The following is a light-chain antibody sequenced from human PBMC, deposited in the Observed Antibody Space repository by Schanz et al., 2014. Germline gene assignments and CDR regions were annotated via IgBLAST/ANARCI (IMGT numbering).Light chain of an antibody. CDR2: DVS. CDR1: SRDVGSYNF. V-gene: IGLV2-14*03. Sequence: QSALTQPASVSGSPGQSITISCTGTSRDVGSYNFVSWYQQHPGKAPKLMIYDVSNRPSGVSNRFSGSKSGNTASLTISGLQAEDEADYYCSSFTSSNTWVFGGGTKLTVL. J-gene: IGLJ3*02. CDR3: SSFTSSNTWV.